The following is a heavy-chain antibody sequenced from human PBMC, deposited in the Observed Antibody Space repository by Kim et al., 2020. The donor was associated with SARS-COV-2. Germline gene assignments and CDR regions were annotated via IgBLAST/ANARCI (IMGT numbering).Heavy chain of an antibody. CDR2: INHSGST. V-gene: IGHV4-34*01. CDR3: ARGAPGH. Sequence: SETLSLTCAVYGGSFSGFQWTWIRQTPGKGLEWIGEINHSGSTNYNPSLKSRVSMSVDTSKNQFSLKLTSVTAADTAVYYCARGAPGHWGQGTLVTGSS. J-gene: IGHJ1*01. CDR1: GGSFSGFQ.